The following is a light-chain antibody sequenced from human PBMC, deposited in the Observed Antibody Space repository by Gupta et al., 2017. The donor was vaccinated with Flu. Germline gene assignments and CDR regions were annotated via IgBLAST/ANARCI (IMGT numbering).Light chain of an antibody. V-gene: IGKV3-15*01. CDR2: GAS. Sequence: GEMATPSCRASQSVSSNLAWYQQKPGQAPRLLIYGASTRATGIPARFSGSGSGTEFTLTISSLQSEDFAVYYCQQYNNSPLTFGGGTKVEIK. J-gene: IGKJ4*01. CDR1: QSVSSN. CDR3: QQYNNSPLT.